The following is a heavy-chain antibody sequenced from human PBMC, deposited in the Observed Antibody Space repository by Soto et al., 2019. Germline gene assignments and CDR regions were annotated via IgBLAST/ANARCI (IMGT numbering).Heavy chain of an antibody. CDR1: GYTFTSYA. CDR2: INAGNGNT. J-gene: IGHJ4*02. V-gene: IGHV1-3*01. D-gene: IGHD3-9*01. Sequence: ASVKVSCKASGYTFTSYAMHWVLQAPGQRLEWMGWINAGNGNTKYSQKFQGRVTITRDTSASTAYMELSSLRSEDTAVYYCVRGYFEWFLDFYYFGKETLVTVSS. CDR3: VRGYFEWFLDFYY.